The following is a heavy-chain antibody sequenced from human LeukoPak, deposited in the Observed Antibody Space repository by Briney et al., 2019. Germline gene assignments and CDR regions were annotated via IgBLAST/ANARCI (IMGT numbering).Heavy chain of an antibody. J-gene: IGHJ6*03. Sequence: PSETLSLTCAVYGGSFSNYYWSWIRQPPGKGLEWIGEINDSGRINYNPALMSRVTVFVKTYENQFSLRLTSVTATDTAVYCCARRWNYGRNYYIDVWGNGATVSVSS. CDR2: INDSGRI. D-gene: IGHD1-7*01. V-gene: IGHV4-34*01. CDR1: GGSFSNYY. CDR3: ARRWNYGRNYYIDV.